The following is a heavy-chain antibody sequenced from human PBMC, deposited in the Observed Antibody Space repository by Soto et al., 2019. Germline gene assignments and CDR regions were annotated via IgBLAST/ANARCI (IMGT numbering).Heavy chain of an antibody. Sequence: EVQLVESGGGLVQPGGSLRLSCAASGFTFSSYSMNWVRQAPGKGLEWVSYISSSSSTIYYADSVKGRFTISRDNAKNSLYLQMNSLRDEDTAVYYCARDLHSSCWFPRPSFDYWGQGTLVTVSS. CDR2: ISSSSSTI. D-gene: IGHD6-13*01. J-gene: IGHJ4*02. CDR1: GFTFSSYS. CDR3: ARDLHSSCWFPRPSFDY. V-gene: IGHV3-48*02.